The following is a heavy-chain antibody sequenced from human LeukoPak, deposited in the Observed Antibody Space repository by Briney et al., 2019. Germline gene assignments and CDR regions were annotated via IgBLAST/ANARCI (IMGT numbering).Heavy chain of an antibody. CDR1: GYTFTTYY. J-gene: IGHJ5*02. CDR3: ARGQLWSNWFDP. D-gene: IGHD5-18*01. V-gene: IGHV1-46*01. CDR2: INPPSGST. Sequence: VASVKVSCKASGYTFTTYYIHWVRQAPGQGLEWMGIINPPSGSTSYAQKFQGRVTMTRDMSTSTVYMELSSLRSEDTALYFCARGQLWSNWFDPWGQGTLVTVSS.